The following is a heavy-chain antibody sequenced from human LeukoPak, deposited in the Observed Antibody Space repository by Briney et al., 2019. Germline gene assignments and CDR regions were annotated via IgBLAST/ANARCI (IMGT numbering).Heavy chain of an antibody. D-gene: IGHD3-22*01. V-gene: IGHV1-2*02. CDR3: ARDNDSSAEYNWFDP. J-gene: IGHJ5*02. CDR1: GYTFTSYG. Sequence: ASVKVSCKASGYTFTSYGISWVRQAPGQGLEWMGWINPNSGGTNYAQKFQGRVTMTRDTSISTAYMELSRLRSDDTAVYYCARDNDSSAEYNWFDPWGQGTLVTVSS. CDR2: INPNSGGT.